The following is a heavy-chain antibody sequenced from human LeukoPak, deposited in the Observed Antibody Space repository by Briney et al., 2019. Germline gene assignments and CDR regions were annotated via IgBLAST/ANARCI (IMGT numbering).Heavy chain of an antibody. V-gene: IGHV4-39*01. D-gene: IGHD6-13*01. J-gene: IGHJ5*02. CDR2: IYYSGST. CDR3: ARGRTGYSSSWPRYNWFDP. Sequence: SETLSLTCTVSGGSISSSSYYWGWIRQPPGKGLEWIGSIYYSGSTYYNPSLKSRVTISVDTYKNQFSLKLSSVTAADTAVYYCARGRTGYSSSWPRYNWFDPWGQGTLVTVSS. CDR1: GGSISSSSYY.